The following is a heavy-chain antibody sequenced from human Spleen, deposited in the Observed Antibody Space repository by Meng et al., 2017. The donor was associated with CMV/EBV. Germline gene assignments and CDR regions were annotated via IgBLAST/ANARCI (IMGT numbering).Heavy chain of an antibody. J-gene: IGHJ4*02. CDR1: GYTFTGYY. V-gene: IGHV1-2*02. D-gene: IGHD1-14*01. Sequence: ASVKVSCKASGYTFTGYYMYWVRQAPGQGLEWKGWINPNSGGTKYAQNFQGRVTMTRDTSISTAYMELSRLRSDDTAVYYCARWVSGMGFDYWGQGTLVTVSS. CDR3: ARWVSGMGFDY. CDR2: INPNSGGT.